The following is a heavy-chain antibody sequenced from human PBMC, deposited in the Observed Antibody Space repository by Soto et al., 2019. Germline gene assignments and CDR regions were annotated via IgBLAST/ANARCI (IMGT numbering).Heavy chain of an antibody. J-gene: IGHJ6*02. D-gene: IGHD3-10*01. V-gene: IGHV3-30*18. CDR2: ISYDGSNK. Sequence: PGGSLRLSCAASGFTFSSYGMHWVRQAPGKGLEWVAVISYDGSNKYYADSVKGRFTISRDNSKNTLYLQMNSLRAEDTAVYYCAKDCYGSRSYNYYYGMDVWAQGTTVTVSS. CDR3: AKDCYGSRSYNYYYGMDV. CDR1: GFTFSSYG.